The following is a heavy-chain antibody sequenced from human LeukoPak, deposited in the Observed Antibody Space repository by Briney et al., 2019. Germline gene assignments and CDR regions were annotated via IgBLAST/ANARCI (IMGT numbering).Heavy chain of an antibody. J-gene: IGHJ4*02. CDR1: GYTLIELS. D-gene: IGHD1-26*01. CDR3: ATVTGYSGSYAQFDY. CDR2: FDPEDGET. V-gene: IGHV1-24*01. Sequence: EASVKVSCTVSGYTLIELSMHWVRQAPGKGLEWMGGFDPEDGETIYAQKFQGRVTMTEDTSTDTAYMELSSLRSEDTAVYYCATVTGYSGSYAQFDYWGQGTLVTVSS.